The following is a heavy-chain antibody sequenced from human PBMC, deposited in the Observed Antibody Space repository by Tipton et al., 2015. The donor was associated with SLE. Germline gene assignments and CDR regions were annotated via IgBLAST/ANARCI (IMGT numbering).Heavy chain of an antibody. CDR3: ARDRRFLEWIGY. CDR2: MSPNSGDT. D-gene: IGHD3-3*01. CDR1: GYAFSTYY. J-gene: IGHJ4*02. Sequence: QLVQSGAEVKKPGASVKVSCKASGYAFSTYYIYWVRQATGQGLEWMGWMSPNSGDTGYAQKFQGRVAITRDTSISTVYMEMSSLRSDDTAVYFCARDRRFLEWIGYWGQGTLVTVSS. V-gene: IGHV1-8*03.